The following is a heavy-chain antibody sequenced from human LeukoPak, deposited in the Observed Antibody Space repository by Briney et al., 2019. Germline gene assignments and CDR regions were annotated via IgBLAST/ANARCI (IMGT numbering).Heavy chain of an antibody. D-gene: IGHD3-16*01. CDR3: ARRNGDYELDY. Sequence: GESLKISCKASGYSFANYWIGWMRQMPGKGLEWMGLIYPGDSDTRYSPSFQGQVTISADKSISTAFLQWSSLKASDSAMYYCARRNGDYELDYWGQGTLVTVSS. CDR2: IYPGDSDT. V-gene: IGHV5-51*01. CDR1: GYSFANYW. J-gene: IGHJ4*02.